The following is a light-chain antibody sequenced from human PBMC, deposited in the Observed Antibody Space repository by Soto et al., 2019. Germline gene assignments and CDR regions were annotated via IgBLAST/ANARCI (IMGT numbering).Light chain of an antibody. CDR2: EVT. V-gene: IGLV2-8*01. CDR3: CSYGGSNNLV. J-gene: IGLJ3*02. CDR1: SSDVGGYNY. Sequence: QSALTQPPSASGSPGQSVTILCTGTSSDVGGYNYVSWYQQHPGKSPKLIIYEVTKRPSGGPDRFSGSKSGNTASLTVSGLQPEDEADYYCCSYGGSNNLVFGGGTQLTVL.